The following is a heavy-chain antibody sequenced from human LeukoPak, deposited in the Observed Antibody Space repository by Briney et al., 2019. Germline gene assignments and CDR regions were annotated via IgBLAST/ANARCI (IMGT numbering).Heavy chain of an antibody. Sequence: ASVKVSCKASGYTFTGYYMHWVRQATGQGLEWMGWMNPNSGDTGYAQKFQGRVTMTRNTSISTAYMELSSLRSEDTAVYYCARGQLWFSYYYYMDVWGKGTTVTVSS. D-gene: IGHD5-18*01. CDR2: MNPNSGDT. V-gene: IGHV1-8*02. CDR1: GYTFTGYY. CDR3: ARGQLWFSYYYYMDV. J-gene: IGHJ6*03.